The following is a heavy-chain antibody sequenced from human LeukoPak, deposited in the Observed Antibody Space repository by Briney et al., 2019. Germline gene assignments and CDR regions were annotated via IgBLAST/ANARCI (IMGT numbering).Heavy chain of an antibody. D-gene: IGHD7-27*01. CDR3: VRTPPNWGADF. V-gene: IGHV1-8*01. CDR2: MSPNSGNT. Sequence: VKVSCKASGYTFTSYDINWMRQATGQGLEWMGWMSPNSGNTGYAQKFQGRVTMTRDTSTGTAYLELSSLRSEDTAVYYCVRTPPNWGADFWGQGTLVTVSS. CDR1: GYTFTSYD. J-gene: IGHJ4*02.